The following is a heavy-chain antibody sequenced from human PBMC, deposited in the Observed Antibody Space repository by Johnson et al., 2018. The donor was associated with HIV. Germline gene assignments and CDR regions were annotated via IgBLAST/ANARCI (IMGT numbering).Heavy chain of an antibody. Sequence: QVQLVESGGGVVQPGGSLRLSCAASGFTFSTYGMHWVRQAPGKGLEWVSFIRFDGRNKYYADSVKGRFTISRDNSKNTLYLQMNSLRAEDTAVYYCAKEGITMEVDIWGQGTMVTVSS. CDR2: IRFDGRNK. CDR3: AKEGITMEVDI. J-gene: IGHJ3*02. CDR1: GFTFSTYG. D-gene: IGHD3-10*01. V-gene: IGHV3-30*02.